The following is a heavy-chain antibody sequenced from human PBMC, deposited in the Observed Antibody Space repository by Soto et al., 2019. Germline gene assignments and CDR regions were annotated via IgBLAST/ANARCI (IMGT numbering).Heavy chain of an antibody. CDR1: GGTFSSYT. V-gene: IGHV1-69*04. D-gene: IGHD2-21*01. Sequence: SVKVSCKASGGTFSSYTISWVRQAPGQGLEWMGRIIPILGIANYAQKFQGRVTITADKSTSTAYMELSSLRSEDTAVYYCARDGTIRYYYYGMDVWGQGTTVTVSS. CDR2: IIPILGIA. J-gene: IGHJ6*02. CDR3: ARDGTIRYYYYGMDV.